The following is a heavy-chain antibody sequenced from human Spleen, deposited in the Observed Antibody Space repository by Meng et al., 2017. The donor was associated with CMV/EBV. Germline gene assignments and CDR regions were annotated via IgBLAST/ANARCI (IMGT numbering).Heavy chain of an antibody. CDR3: ARGNWGFYFDY. V-gene: IGHV1-24*01. D-gene: IGHD7-27*01. Sequence: ASVKVSCKVSGNTLTDLSIHWVRQAPGKGLEWMGGFDPEDDETRYAQSFQGRVTMTEDTATETAYMELSSLTSEDTAVYYCARGNWGFYFDYWGQGTLVTVSS. J-gene: IGHJ4*02. CDR2: FDPEDDET. CDR1: GNTLTDLS.